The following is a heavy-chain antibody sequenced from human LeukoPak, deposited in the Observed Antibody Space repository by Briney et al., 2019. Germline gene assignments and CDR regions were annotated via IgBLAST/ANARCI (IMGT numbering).Heavy chain of an antibody. Sequence: GGSLRLSCAASGFTFSNYAMHWVRQAPGKGLEWVAVISYDGSDKYYADAVQGRFTISRDNAKNSLYLQMNSLRAEDTAIYYCARDNSGWSRDYWGQGTLVTVSS. D-gene: IGHD6-19*01. J-gene: IGHJ4*02. V-gene: IGHV3-30-3*01. CDR1: GFTFSNYA. CDR2: ISYDGSDK. CDR3: ARDNSGWSRDY.